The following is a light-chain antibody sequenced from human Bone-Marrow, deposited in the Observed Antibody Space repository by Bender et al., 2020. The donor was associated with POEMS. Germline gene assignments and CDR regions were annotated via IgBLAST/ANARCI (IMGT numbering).Light chain of an antibody. V-gene: IGLV3-1*01. CDR3: QAWDTRIVV. CDR2: QDR. J-gene: IGLJ2*01. CDR1: ELADKY. Sequence: SYELAQPPSVSVSPGQTVSITCSGDELADKYVCWYQQKPGQSPVLVIYQDRKRPSGIPERFSGSNSGNTATLTISGTQAIDEADYYCQAWDTRIVVFGGGTKLIVL.